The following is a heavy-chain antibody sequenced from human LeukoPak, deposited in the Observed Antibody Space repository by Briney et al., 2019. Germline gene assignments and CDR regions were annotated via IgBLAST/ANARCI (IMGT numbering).Heavy chain of an antibody. Sequence: PGGSLRLSCAASGFTFGTYTMMWVRQAAGKGLEWVSSVSSGSDYIYYADSVKGRFTISRDNSKNTLYLQMNSLRAEDTAVYYCARGPVITFGYWGQGTLVTVSS. V-gene: IGHV3-21*04. D-gene: IGHD3-16*01. J-gene: IGHJ4*02. CDR3: ARGPVITFGY. CDR1: GFTFGTYT. CDR2: VSSGSDYI.